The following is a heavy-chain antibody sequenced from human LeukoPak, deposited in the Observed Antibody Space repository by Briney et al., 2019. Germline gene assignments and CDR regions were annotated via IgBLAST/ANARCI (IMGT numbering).Heavy chain of an antibody. CDR2: ISTSGTT. D-gene: IGHD1-26*01. J-gene: IGHJ5*02. Sequence: SGTLSLTCSISGGSISSSYWSWIRQPAGKGLEWIGRISTSGTTNYSPSLKGRLTMSIDTSKKQFSLNLRSVTAADTAIYYCARDMGGGWFDPWGQGALVTVSS. CDR1: GGSISSSY. CDR3: ARDMGGGWFDP. V-gene: IGHV4-4*07.